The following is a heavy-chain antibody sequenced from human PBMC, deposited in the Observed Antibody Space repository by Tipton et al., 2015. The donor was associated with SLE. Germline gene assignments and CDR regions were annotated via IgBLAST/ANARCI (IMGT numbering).Heavy chain of an antibody. J-gene: IGHJ3*02. CDR1: GFTFSSYR. CDR2: IWYDGSNK. CDR3: ARDADSSGREI. V-gene: IGHV3-33*01. D-gene: IGHD3-22*01. Sequence: SLRLSCAASGFTFSSYRMHWVRQAPGKGLEWVAVIWYDGSNKYYADSVKGRFTISRDNSKNTLYLQMNSLRAEDTAVYYCARDADSSGREIWGQGTMVTVSS.